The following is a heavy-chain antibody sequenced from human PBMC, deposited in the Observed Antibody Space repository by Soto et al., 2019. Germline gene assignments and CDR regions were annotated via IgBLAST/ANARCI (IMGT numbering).Heavy chain of an antibody. CDR3: VSGRGRSFYYGMDV. V-gene: IGHV3-23*01. D-gene: IGHD1-26*01. Sequence: EVQLLESGGGLVQPGGSLRLSCAASRFTFSSYAMTWVRQAPGKGLEWVSAISGSGDSTYYAGSVKGRFTISRDNSKNTLYLQMNSLRAEDTAVYYCVSGRGRSFYYGMDVWGQGTTVTVSS. CDR2: ISGSGDST. J-gene: IGHJ6*02. CDR1: RFTFSSYA.